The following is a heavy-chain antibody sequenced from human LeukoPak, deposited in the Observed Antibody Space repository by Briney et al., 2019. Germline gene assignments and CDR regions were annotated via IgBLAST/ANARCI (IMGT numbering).Heavy chain of an antibody. CDR1: GYTFTSYG. V-gene: IGHV1-18*04. D-gene: IGHD5-18*01. CDR3: ARGRGARGYSYHTGQENWFDP. J-gene: IGHJ5*02. Sequence: ASVKVSCKASGYTFTSYGISWVRQAPGQGLEWMGWISAYNGNTNYAQKLQGRVTMTTDTSTSTAYMELRSLRSDDTAVYYCARGRGARGYSYHTGQENWFDPWGQGTLVTVSS. CDR2: ISAYNGNT.